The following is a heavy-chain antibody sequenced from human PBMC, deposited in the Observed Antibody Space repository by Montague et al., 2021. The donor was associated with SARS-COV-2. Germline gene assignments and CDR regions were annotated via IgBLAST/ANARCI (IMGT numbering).Heavy chain of an antibody. Sequence: SETLSLTCTVSGGSISSSSYYWGWIRQPPGKGLEWIGSIYYSGSTYYNPSLKSRVTISVDTSKNQFSLKLSSVTAADTAVYYCARAFTYWLRYYGMDVWGPGTTVTVSS. CDR2: IYYSGST. CDR3: ARAFTYWLRYYGMDV. V-gene: IGHV4-39*01. D-gene: IGHD2-8*02. J-gene: IGHJ6*02. CDR1: GGSISSSSYY.